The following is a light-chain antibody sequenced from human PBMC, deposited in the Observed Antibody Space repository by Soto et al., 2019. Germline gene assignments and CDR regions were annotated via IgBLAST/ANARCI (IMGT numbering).Light chain of an antibody. CDR2: GAS. CDR3: QQYNSWPRAT. V-gene: IGKV3-15*01. Sequence: EIVMTQSPATLSVSPGERATLSCRASQSVSSNLAWYQQKPGQAPRLLIYGASTRATGIPARFSGSGSGTEFTLTISSLQFEDFAVYYCQQYNSWPRATFGQGTRLEIK. CDR1: QSVSSN. J-gene: IGKJ5*01.